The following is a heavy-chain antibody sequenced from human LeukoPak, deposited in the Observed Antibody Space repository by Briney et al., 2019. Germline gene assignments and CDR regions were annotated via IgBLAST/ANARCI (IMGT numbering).Heavy chain of an antibody. CDR2: ISWNSGSI. CDR1: GFTFDDYA. CDR3: ARDRNDYVWGSYRDGTDAFDI. D-gene: IGHD3-16*02. Sequence: PGGSLRLSCAASGFTFDDYAMHWVRQAPGKGLEWVSGISWNSGSIGYADSVKGRFTISRDNAKNSLYLQMNSLRAEDTAVYYCARDRNDYVWGSYRDGTDAFDIWGQGTMVTVSS. V-gene: IGHV3-9*01. J-gene: IGHJ3*02.